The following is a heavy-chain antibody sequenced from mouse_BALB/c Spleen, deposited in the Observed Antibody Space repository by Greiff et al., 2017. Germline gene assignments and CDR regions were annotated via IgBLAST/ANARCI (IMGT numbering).Heavy chain of an antibody. V-gene: IGHV1-80*01. CDR2: IYPGDGDT. J-gene: IGHJ4*01. CDR1: GYAFSSYW. Sequence: VKVVESGAELVRPGSSVKISCKASGYAFSSYWMNWVKQRPGQGLEWIGQIYPGDGDTNYNGKFKGKATLTADKSSSTAYMQLSSLTSEDSAVYFCARRKDHTGAMDYWGQGTSVTVSS. CDR3: ARRKDHTGAMDY. D-gene: IGHD1-1*01.